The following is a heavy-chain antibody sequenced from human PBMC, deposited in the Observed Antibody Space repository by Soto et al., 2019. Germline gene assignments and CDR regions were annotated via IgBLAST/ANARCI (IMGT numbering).Heavy chain of an antibody. J-gene: IGHJ4*02. CDR1: GFTFSDYW. CDR2: INQDGTEK. CDR3: SPRLDY. Sequence: GGSLRLSCAASGFTFSDYWMDWVRQAPGKGLEWVANINQDGTEKDYVDSVKGRFSISRDNAKNSLYLPMSSLTADDAALYYCSPRLDYWRQGTQVTVSS. V-gene: IGHV3-7*01.